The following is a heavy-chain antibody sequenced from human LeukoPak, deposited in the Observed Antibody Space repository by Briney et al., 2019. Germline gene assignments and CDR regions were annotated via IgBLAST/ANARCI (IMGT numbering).Heavy chain of an antibody. CDR3: AKNARSTLFLQGSYYHHYMDV. Sequence: GGTLRLSCAASGFTFSSYGMSWVRQAPGKGLEWVSAISGSGRSTYYADSVKGRFTISRGNSKNTLYLQMNSLRAEDTAVYYCAKNARSTLFLQGSYYHHYMDVWGKGTTVTISS. V-gene: IGHV3-23*01. CDR2: ISGSGRST. CDR1: GFTFSSYG. J-gene: IGHJ6*03. D-gene: IGHD3-22*01.